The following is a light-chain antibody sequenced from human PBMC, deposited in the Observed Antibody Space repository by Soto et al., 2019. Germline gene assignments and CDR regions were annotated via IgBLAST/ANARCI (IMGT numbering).Light chain of an antibody. CDR2: DTS. V-gene: IGKV3D-15*01. CDR1: QGIGDT. J-gene: IGKJ5*01. Sequence: VMRQSPATLSVSPGEGATPSCRASQGIGDTLAWYQHKPGQTPRLLIYDTSTRATGVPARFSGGGSGTEFTLTITSLQSEDFAVYWCQQYNNWPLTFGPGTRLEIK. CDR3: QQYNNWPLT.